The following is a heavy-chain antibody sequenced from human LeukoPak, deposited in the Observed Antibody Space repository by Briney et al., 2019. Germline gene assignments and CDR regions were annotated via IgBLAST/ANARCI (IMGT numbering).Heavy chain of an antibody. CDR3: AKEQGQQLVLNPFDY. Sequence: GSLRLSCAASGFTFSSYAMSWVRQAPGKGLEWVSAISGSGGSTYYADSVKGRFTISRDNSKNTLYLQMNSLRAEDTALYYCAKEQGQQLVLNPFDYWGQGTLVTVSS. J-gene: IGHJ4*02. CDR2: ISGSGGST. V-gene: IGHV3-23*01. D-gene: IGHD6-13*01. CDR1: GFTFSSYA.